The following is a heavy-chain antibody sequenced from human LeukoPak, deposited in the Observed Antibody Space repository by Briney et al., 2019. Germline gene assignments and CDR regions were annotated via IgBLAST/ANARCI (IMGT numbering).Heavy chain of an antibody. CDR1: GYTFTGYY. V-gene: IGHV1-2*02. CDR2: INPNSGGT. CDR3: ARTDGDLDY. Sequence: ASVKVSCKASGYTFTGYYMHWVRQAPGQGLEWMGWINPNSGGTNYAQKFQGRVTMTRTTSISTAYMELSSLRSEDTAVYYCARTDGDLDYWGQGTLVTVSS. J-gene: IGHJ4*02. D-gene: IGHD4-17*01.